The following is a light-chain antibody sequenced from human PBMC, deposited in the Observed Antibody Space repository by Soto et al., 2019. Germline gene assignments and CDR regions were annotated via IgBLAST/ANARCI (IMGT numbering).Light chain of an antibody. Sequence: IQMTQSPSSVSASVGDRVTITCRASEDSRHYVAWFRQTPGRAPKSLIYAASTLLSGVPSRFSGTGSGKEFTLTITRLEPEDFATYYCQQYRRYPHSFGQGTTVEIK. CDR1: EDSRHY. CDR2: AAS. V-gene: IGKV1-16*01. J-gene: IGKJ2*01. CDR3: QQYRRYPHS.